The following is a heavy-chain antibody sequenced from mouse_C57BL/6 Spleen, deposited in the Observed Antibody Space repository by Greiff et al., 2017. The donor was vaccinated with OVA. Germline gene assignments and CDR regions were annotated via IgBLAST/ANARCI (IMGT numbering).Heavy chain of an antibody. CDR1: GYTFTSYD. CDR2: IYPRDGST. D-gene: IGHD2-5*01. V-gene: IGHV1-85*01. Sequence: VQLQQSGPELVKPGASVKLSCKASGYTFTSYDINWVKQRPGQGLEWIGRIYPRDGSTKYNEKFKGKATLTVDTSSSTAYIELHSLTFADSAVYFCARSDSNYDVYYFDYWGQGTTLTVSS. J-gene: IGHJ2*01. CDR3: ARSDSNYDVYYFDY.